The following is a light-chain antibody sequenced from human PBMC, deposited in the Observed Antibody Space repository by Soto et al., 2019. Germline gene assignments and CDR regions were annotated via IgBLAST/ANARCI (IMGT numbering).Light chain of an antibody. V-gene: IGKV1-17*01. CDR3: LQYNSYPFT. J-gene: IGKJ4*01. CDR1: QDISNY. Sequence: IQMTQSPSSLSASVGDRVTITCQASQDISNYLNWYQQKPGKAPKLLIYDASSLQSGVPSRFSGSASGAAFTLTISSLQPEDFATYYCLQYNSYPFTFGGGTKVDIK. CDR2: DAS.